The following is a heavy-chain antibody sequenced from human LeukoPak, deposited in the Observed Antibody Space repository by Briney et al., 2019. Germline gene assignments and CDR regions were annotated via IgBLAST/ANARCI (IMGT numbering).Heavy chain of an antibody. CDR3: AKGSYYDNSGRAYFDY. V-gene: IGHV3-23*01. CDR2: ISASGGST. D-gene: IGHD3-22*01. Sequence: GGSLRLSCAASGFTFSCYAMNWVRQAPGKGLEWVSVISASGGSTDYADSVKGRFTISRDNSKNTLYLQMNSLRAEDTAVYYCAKGSYYDNSGRAYFDYWGQGTLVTVSS. J-gene: IGHJ4*02. CDR1: GFTFSCYA.